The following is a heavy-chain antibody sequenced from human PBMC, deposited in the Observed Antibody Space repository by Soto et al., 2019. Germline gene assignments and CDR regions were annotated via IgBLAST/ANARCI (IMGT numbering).Heavy chain of an antibody. V-gene: IGHV4-31*03. CDR2: IYYSGRT. Sequence: KPSETLSLTCTVSGGSISSGGYFWSWVRQHPGKGLEWIGNIYYSGRTYYNPSLKSRVTISVDTSKNQFSLKLSSVTAAETAVYYCARFAKEENPKVGSWYYFDYWGQGTRVTVSS. CDR3: ARFAKEENPKVGSWYYFDY. J-gene: IGHJ4*02. D-gene: IGHD6-13*01. CDR1: GGSISSGGYF.